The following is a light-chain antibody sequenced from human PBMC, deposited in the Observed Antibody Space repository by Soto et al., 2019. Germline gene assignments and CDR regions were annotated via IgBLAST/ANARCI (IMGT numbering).Light chain of an antibody. V-gene: IGLV1-44*01. J-gene: IGLJ3*02. Sequence: QSVLTQPPSASGTPGQRITISCCETTSNIGTNTVNWYLQFPGTAPKLLIYSSNQRPSGVSDRFSGSQSGTSASLAISGLQSEDEADYYCAAWDDILRGPVFGGGTKVTVL. CDR1: TSNIGTNT. CDR2: SSN. CDR3: AAWDDILRGPV.